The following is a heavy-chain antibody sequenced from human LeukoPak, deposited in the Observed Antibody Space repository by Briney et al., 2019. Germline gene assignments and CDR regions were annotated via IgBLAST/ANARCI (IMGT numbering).Heavy chain of an antibody. J-gene: IGHJ4*02. CDR1: GFTFSDYY. V-gene: IGHV3-11*01. Sequence: GGSLRLSCAASGFTFSDYYMSWIRQAPGKGLEWVSYISSSGSTIYYADSVKGRFTISRDNAKNSLYLQLNSLRAEDTAVYYCARSSSWYISFDYWGQGTLVTVSS. CDR3: ARSSSWYISFDY. D-gene: IGHD6-13*01. CDR2: ISSSGSTI.